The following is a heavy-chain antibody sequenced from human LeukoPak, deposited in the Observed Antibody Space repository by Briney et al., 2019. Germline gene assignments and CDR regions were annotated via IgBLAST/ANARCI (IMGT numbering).Heavy chain of an antibody. J-gene: IGHJ6*03. V-gene: IGHV4-34*01. CDR1: GGSFSGYY. Sequence: PSETLSLTCAVYGGSFSGYYWSWIRQPPGKGLEWIGEINHSGSTNYNPSLKSRVTISVDTSKNQFSLKLSSVTAADTAVYYCARTPEVYYYYYMDVWGKGTTVTISS. CDR2: INHSGST. D-gene: IGHD2-15*01. CDR3: ARTPEVYYYYYMDV.